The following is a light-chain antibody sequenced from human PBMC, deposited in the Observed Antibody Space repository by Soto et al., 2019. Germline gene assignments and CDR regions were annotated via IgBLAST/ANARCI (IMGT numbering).Light chain of an antibody. Sequence: DIQMTQSPSTLSSSVGDRFTITFLPSHSLDNCLAWYQQKPGKAPKLLIYDVSSLQSGVPSRFSGRGSGTDFTLTISSLQPEDFATYYCLQDYDYPRTFGQGTKVDIK. CDR3: LQDYDYPRT. V-gene: IGKV1-5*01. J-gene: IGKJ1*01. CDR2: DVS. CDR1: HSLDNC.